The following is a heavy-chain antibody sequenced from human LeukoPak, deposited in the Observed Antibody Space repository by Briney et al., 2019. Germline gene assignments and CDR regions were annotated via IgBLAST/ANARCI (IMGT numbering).Heavy chain of an antibody. Sequence: PGGSLTLSSSASAFTFSTYALIWVPQAPGQELMGGSSIGTDHISYYAYSVTGRFTISRENSKHTLYLQMNSLRADDTAVYYCASPGPPPYSRGWSTAVVYWGESWGQGTLVTVSS. J-gene: IGHJ5*02. CDR3: ASPGPPPYSRGWSTAVVYWGES. D-gene: IGHD6-19*01. V-gene: IGHV3-23*01. CDR1: AFTFSTYA. CDR2: IGTDHIS.